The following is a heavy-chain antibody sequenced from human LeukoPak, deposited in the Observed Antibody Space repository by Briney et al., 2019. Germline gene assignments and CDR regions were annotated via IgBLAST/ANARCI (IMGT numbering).Heavy chain of an antibody. CDR1: GGSISAYY. J-gene: IGHJ5*02. V-gene: IGHV4-59*08. CDR2: INYSGNT. Sequence: SETLSLTCTVSGGSISAYYWSWIRQPPGKGLEWIGYINYSGNTNYNPSLKSRVTISVDTSKNQFSLKLSSVTAADTAMYYCASFSWGSGSYNQEAIWSWFDPWGQGTLVIVSS. D-gene: IGHD3-10*01. CDR3: ASFSWGSGSYNQEAIWSWFDP.